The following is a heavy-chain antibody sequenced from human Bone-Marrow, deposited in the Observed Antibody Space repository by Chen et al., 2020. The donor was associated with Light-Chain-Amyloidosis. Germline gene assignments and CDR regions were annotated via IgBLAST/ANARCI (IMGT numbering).Heavy chain of an antibody. Sequence: QVQLVQSGAEVKKPGASVKVSCKASGYTFTNYALHWVRQAPGQRLEWMGWINAGNGNTKYSQKFQGRVTITRDTSVSIAYMELSSLRSEDTAVYYCARDRFYGSGSYYIFDYWGQGTLVTVSS. CDR3: ARDRFYGSGSYYIFDY. CDR1: GYTFTNYA. D-gene: IGHD3-10*01. J-gene: IGHJ4*02. V-gene: IGHV1-3*01. CDR2: INAGNGNT.